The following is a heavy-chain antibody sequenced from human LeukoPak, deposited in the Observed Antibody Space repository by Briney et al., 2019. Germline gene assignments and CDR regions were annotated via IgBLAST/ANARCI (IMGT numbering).Heavy chain of an antibody. V-gene: IGHV4-59*01. CDR2: IYYSGST. D-gene: IGHD3-10*01. CDR1: GGSISGYY. J-gene: IGHJ4*02. Sequence: TETLSLTCTVSGGSISGYYWSWIRQPPGKGLEWIGFIYYSGSTNYNPSLKSRLTISVDTSKNQFSLKLTSVTAADTAVYYCARYGSGSYHFDYWGQGTLVTVSS. CDR3: ARYGSGSYHFDY.